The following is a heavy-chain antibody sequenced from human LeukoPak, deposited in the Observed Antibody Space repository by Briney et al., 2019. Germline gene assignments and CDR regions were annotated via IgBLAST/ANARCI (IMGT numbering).Heavy chain of an antibody. CDR3: ARGQWLARGTFDY. CDR1: GFTFSSYE. V-gene: IGHV3-48*03. CDR2: ISSSGSTI. Sequence: GGSLRLSCAASGFTFSSYEMNWVRQAPGKELEWVSYISSSGSTIYYADSVKGRFTISRENAKNSLYLQMNSLRAEDTAVYYCARGQWLARGTFDYWGQGTLVTVSS. J-gene: IGHJ4*02. D-gene: IGHD6-19*01.